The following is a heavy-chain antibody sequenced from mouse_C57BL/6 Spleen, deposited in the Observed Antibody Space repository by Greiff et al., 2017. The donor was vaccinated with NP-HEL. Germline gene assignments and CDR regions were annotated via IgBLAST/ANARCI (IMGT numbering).Heavy chain of an antibody. V-gene: IGHV1-47*01. CDR3: ARRDGYYGAMDY. CDR2: FHPYNDDT. Sequence: VKLVESGAELVKPGASVKMSCKASGYTFTTYPIEWMKQNHGKSLEWIGNFHPYNDDTKYNEKFKGKATLTVEKSSSTVYLELSRLTSDDSAVYYCARRDGYYGAMDYWGQGTSVTVSS. J-gene: IGHJ4*01. D-gene: IGHD2-3*01. CDR1: GYTFTTYP.